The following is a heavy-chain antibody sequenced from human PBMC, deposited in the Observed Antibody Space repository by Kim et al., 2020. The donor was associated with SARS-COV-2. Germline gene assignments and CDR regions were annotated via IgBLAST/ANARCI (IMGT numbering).Heavy chain of an antibody. CDR3: ARSNWFDP. Sequence: DGSRTYYANSVKRRFTISRDNAKNTLYQQMNSLRPEDTAVYYCARSNWFDPWGQGTLVTVSS. J-gene: IGHJ5*02. V-gene: IGHV3-74*01. CDR2: DGSRT.